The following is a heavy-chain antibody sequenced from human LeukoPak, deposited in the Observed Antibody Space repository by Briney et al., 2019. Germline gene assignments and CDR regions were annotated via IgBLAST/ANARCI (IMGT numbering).Heavy chain of an antibody. D-gene: IGHD3-22*01. CDR1: GYTFTSYD. J-gene: IGHJ4*02. V-gene: IGHV1-8*03. CDR3: ARAGNYYDSSGYYH. CDR2: MNPNSGNT. Sequence: ASVKVSCKASGYTFTSYDINWVRQATGQGLEWMGWMNPNSGNTGYAQKFQGRVTITRNTSISTAYMEPSSLRSEDTAVYYCARAGNYYDSSGYYHRGQGTQVTVSS.